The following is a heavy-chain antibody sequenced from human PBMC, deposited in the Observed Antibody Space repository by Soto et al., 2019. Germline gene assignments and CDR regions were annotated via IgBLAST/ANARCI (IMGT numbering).Heavy chain of an antibody. CDR3: ARVRNSGSYYYFFDY. V-gene: IGHV3-11*01. D-gene: IGHD3-10*01. CDR2: ITSGGFTK. CDR1: GFSFSDYY. J-gene: IGHJ4*02. Sequence: QVQLVESGGGLVQPGGSLRLSCAASGFSFSDYYMSWIRQAPGKGPEWVSYITSGGFTKYYADSVKGRFTISRDNAKNALFLQVNSLRADDTAMYYCARVRNSGSYYYFFDYWGQGTLATVSS.